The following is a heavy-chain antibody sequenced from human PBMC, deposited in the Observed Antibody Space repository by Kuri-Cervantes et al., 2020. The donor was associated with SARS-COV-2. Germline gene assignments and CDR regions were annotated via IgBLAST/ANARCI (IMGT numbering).Heavy chain of an antibody. J-gene: IGHJ6*02. CDR1: GDSVSSNSAA. V-gene: IGHV6-1*01. D-gene: IGHD3-22*01. Sequence: SETLSLTCAISGDSVSSNSAAWNWIRQSPSRGLEWLGRTYYRSEWYNDYAVSVKSRITINPDTSKNQFSLQLNSVTPEDTAVYYCARAMYYYDSSGYYINYYGMDVWGQGTTVTVSS. CDR2: TYYRSEWYN. CDR3: ARAMYYYDSSGYYINYYGMDV.